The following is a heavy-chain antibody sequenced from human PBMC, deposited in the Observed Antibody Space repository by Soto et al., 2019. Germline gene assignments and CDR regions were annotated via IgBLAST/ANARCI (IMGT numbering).Heavy chain of an antibody. D-gene: IGHD3-22*01. V-gene: IGHV1-69*06. CDR2: IIPIFGTA. J-gene: IGHJ4*02. CDR3: ARGEEDYYDYYFDY. Sequence: QVQLVQSGAEVKKPGSSVKVSCKASGGTFSSYAISWVRQAPGQGLEWMGGIIPIFGTANYAQQFQGRVTITADKSTSTAYMELSSLRSEYTAVYYCARGEEDYYDYYFDYWGEGTVVTVSS. CDR1: GGTFSSYA.